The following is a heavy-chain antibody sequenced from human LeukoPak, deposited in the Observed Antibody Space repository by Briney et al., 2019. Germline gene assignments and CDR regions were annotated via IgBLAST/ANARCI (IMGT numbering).Heavy chain of an antibody. CDR2: INHSGST. Sequence: SETRSLTCAVYVGSFSGYYWSCIRQPPGKGLEWIGEINHSGSTNYHPSLKSRVTISVHTSKNQFSLKLSSVTAADAAVYYCARGSRYCSSTSCYRTPPFDPRGEGTLVADSS. V-gene: IGHV4-34*01. CDR3: ARGSRYCSSTSCYRTPPFDP. D-gene: IGHD2-2*02. J-gene: IGHJ5*02. CDR1: VGSFSGYY.